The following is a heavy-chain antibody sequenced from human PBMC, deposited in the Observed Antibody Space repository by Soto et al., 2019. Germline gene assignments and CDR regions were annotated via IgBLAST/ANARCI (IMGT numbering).Heavy chain of an antibody. CDR1: GGSISSGDYY. CDR2: IYYSGST. J-gene: IGHJ5*02. Sequence: SETLSLTCTVPGGSISSGDYYWSWIRQPPGKGLEWIGYIYYSGSTYYNPSLKSRVTISVDTSKNQFSLKLSSVTAADTAVYYCARDRVARPEGLFRWFDPWGQGTLVTVSS. D-gene: IGHD6-6*01. V-gene: IGHV4-30-4*01. CDR3: ARDRVARPEGLFRWFDP.